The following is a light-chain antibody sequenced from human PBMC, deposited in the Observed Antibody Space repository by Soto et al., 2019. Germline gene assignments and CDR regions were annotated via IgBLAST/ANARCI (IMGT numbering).Light chain of an antibody. CDR3: QEYKNWPTWT. J-gene: IGKJ1*01. CDR2: GAF. V-gene: IGKV3-15*01. Sequence: EIVMTKTPATLSWSPGERATLSCRASQSVSRNLAWYQQKPGQAPRLPIYGAFSRATGIPARFSGIASGTEFTLTICSLQSEDYAVYYCQEYKNWPTWTFGQGTKVDIK. CDR1: QSVSRN.